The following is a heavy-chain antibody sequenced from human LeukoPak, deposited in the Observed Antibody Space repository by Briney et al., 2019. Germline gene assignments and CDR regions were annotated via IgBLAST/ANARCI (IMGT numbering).Heavy chain of an antibody. J-gene: IGHJ4*02. D-gene: IGHD1-26*01. CDR1: GFTFINYG. CDR2: IYSGGST. CDR3: ARLGLSGSWSYFDY. Sequence: GGSLRLSCAGSGFTFINYGMSWVRQAPGKGLEWVSVIYSGGSTYYADSVKGRFTISRDNSKNTLYLQMNSLRAEDTAVYYCARLGLSGSWSYFDYWGQGTLVTVSS. V-gene: IGHV3-66*01.